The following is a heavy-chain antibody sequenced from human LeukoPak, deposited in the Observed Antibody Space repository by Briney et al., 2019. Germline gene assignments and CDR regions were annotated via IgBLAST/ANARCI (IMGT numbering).Heavy chain of an antibody. Sequence: PSETLSLTCTVSGGSIISSSYYWGWIRQPPGKGLEWIGSIYYSGSTYYNPSLKSRVTISVDTSKNQFSLKLSSVTAADTAVYYCARDPGDIVVVVAAPGSRNWFDPWGQGTLVTVSS. CDR1: GGSIISSSYY. CDR3: ARDPGDIVVVVAAPGSRNWFDP. J-gene: IGHJ5*02. V-gene: IGHV4-39*01. D-gene: IGHD2-15*01. CDR2: IYYSGST.